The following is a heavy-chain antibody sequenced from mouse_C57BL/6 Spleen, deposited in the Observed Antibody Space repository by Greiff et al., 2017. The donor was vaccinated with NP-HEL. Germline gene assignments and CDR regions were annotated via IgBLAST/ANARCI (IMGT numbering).Heavy chain of an antibody. CDR3: ALTTVVAHWYFDV. D-gene: IGHD1-1*01. J-gene: IGHJ1*03. CDR1: GYAFSSYW. CDR2: IYPGDGDT. V-gene: IGHV1-80*01. Sequence: QVQLQQSGAELVKPGASVKISCKASGYAFSSYWMNWVKQRPGKGLEWIGQIYPGDGDTTYNGKFKGKATLTADKSSSTAYMQLSSLTSEDSAVYFCALTTVVAHWYFDVWGTGTTVTVSS.